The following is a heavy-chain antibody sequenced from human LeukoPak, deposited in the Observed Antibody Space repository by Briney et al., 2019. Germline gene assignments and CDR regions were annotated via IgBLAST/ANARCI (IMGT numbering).Heavy chain of an antibody. J-gene: IGHJ4*02. CDR1: GFTFSTYW. Sequence: GGSLRLSCAASGFTFSTYWIHWVRQAPGKGLEWVANIKQDGSEKYYVDSVKGRFTISRDNAKSSLYLQMNSLRVEDTALYYCVRQFASWGQGTLVTVSS. CDR3: VRQFAS. V-gene: IGHV3-7*01. CDR2: IKQDGSEK.